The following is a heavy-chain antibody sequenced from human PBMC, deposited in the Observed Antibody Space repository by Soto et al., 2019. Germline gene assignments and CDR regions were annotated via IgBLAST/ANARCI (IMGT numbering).Heavy chain of an antibody. CDR3: ARERAYCSGGTCYYYYYMDV. Sequence: SETLSLTCAVYGGSFSGYYWNWIRQPPGKGLEWIGEINHSGSTHYNPSLKSRVTISVDTSKNQFSLKLSSVTAADTAVYYCARERAYCSGGTCYYYYYMDVWGKGTTVTVSS. D-gene: IGHD2-15*01. J-gene: IGHJ6*03. CDR2: INHSGST. V-gene: IGHV4-34*01. CDR1: GGSFSGYY.